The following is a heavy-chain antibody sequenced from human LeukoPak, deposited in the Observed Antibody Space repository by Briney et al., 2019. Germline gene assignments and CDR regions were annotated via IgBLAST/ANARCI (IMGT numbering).Heavy chain of an antibody. D-gene: IGHD6-19*01. CDR2: LYHSGST. J-gene: IGHJ5*02. CDR1: GGSISSGSYY. V-gene: IGHV4-39*07. Sequence: PSQTLSLTCTVSGGSISSGSYYWGWIRQPPGKGLEWIGSLYHSGSTYYNPSLKSRVTISVDTSKNQFSLKLRSGTAADTAVYYCARGQARLGWFDPWGQGTLVTVSS. CDR3: ARGQARLGWFDP.